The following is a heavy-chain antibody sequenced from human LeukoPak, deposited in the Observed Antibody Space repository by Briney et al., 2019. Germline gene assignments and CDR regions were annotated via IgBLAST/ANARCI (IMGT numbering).Heavy chain of an antibody. CDR3: ARGGAGQWLVPDYYYYYYMDV. CDR2: IIPILGIA. Sequence: SVKVSCKASGGTFSSYTISWVRQAPGQGLEWMGRIIPILGIANYAQKFQGRVTITADKSTSTAYMELSSLRSEDTAVYCCARGGAGQWLVPDYYYYYYMDVWGKGTTVTVSS. V-gene: IGHV1-69*02. D-gene: IGHD6-19*01. J-gene: IGHJ6*03. CDR1: GGTFSSYT.